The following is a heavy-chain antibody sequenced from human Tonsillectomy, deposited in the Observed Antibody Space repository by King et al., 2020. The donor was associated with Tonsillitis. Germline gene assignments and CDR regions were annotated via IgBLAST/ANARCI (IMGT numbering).Heavy chain of an antibody. V-gene: IGHV1-3*01. J-gene: IGHJ5*01. Sequence: QLVQSGADMKKPGASVKVSCKASGYTFTSYTMHWVRQAPGQRLEWMGWINAGNGTTKYSQKFQGRVTITRDTSASTAYMELSSLRSEDTAVYYCARSVTIFGVLSRRVEWFESWGQGTLVTVSS. CDR3: ARSVTIFGVLSRRVEWFES. CDR1: GYTFTSYT. D-gene: IGHD3-3*01. CDR2: INAGNGTT.